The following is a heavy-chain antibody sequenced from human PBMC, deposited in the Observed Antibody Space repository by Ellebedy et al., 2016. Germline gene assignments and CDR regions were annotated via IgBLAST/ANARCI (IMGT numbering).Heavy chain of an antibody. CDR2: IKQDGTEK. D-gene: IGHD2-21*02. CDR1: GFSFSTYW. CDR3: VRHSQYCDGDCRFYFDR. V-gene: IGHV3-7*03. Sequence: GGSLRLXCAASGFSFSTYWMTWVRQAPGKGLEWVANIKQDGTEKYYLDSVKGRFTISRDNAKNSLSLQMNSLRAEDTALYYCVRHSQYCDGDCRFYFDRWGQGTLVTVSS. J-gene: IGHJ4*02.